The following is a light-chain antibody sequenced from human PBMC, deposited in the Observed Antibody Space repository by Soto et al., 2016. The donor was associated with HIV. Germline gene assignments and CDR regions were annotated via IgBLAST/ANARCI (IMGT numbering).Light chain of an antibody. J-gene: IGKJ5*01. CDR2: AAF. CDR3: QQSYSIPLT. CDR1: QGIGND. V-gene: IGKV1-17*01. Sequence: DIQMTQSPSSLSASVGDRVTITCRASQGIGNDLGWYQQKPGKAPKRLIYAAFTLQTGVPSRFSGSGSGTDFSLTISSLQPEDFATYYCQQSYSIPLTFGQGTRLEI.